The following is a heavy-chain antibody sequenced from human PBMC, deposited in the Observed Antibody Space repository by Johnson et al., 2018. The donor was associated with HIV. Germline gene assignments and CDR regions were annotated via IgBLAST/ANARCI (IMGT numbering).Heavy chain of an antibody. Sequence: QVQLVESGGGLVEPGGSLRLSCAASGFSFSPYALHWVRQTPGKGLEWVAVISHDGSKKYYADSVEGRFTISRDNSKNTLYVQMNSLRVEDTAVYYCAKMRRGRQDAFDIWGQGAMVSVSA. D-gene: IGHD3-16*01. J-gene: IGHJ3*02. CDR1: GFSFSPYA. CDR2: ISHDGSKK. V-gene: IGHV3-30*04. CDR3: AKMRRGRQDAFDI.